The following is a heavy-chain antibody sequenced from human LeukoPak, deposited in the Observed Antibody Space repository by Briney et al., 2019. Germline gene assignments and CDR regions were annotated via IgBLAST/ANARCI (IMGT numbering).Heavy chain of an antibody. CDR2: IRSKAYGGTT. J-gene: IGHJ4*02. D-gene: IGHD2-21*02. CDR3: TRDVCGGDCYSEEFDY. V-gene: IGHV3-49*04. CDR1: GFTFGDYA. Sequence: PGGSLRLSCTASGFTFGDYAMSWVRQAPGKGLEWVGFIRSKAYGGTTEYAASVKGRFTISRDDSKSIAYLQMNSLKTEDTAVYCCTRDVCGGDCYSEEFDYWGQGTLVTVSS.